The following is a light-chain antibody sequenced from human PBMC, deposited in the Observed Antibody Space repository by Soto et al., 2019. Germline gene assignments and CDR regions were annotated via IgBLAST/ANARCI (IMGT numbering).Light chain of an antibody. CDR1: QSLLHSNGYNY. J-gene: IGKJ1*01. V-gene: IGKV2-28*01. CDR2: LGS. Sequence: DIVMTQSPLSLPVTPGEPASISCRSSQSLLHSNGYNYLDWYLQKPGQSPQLLIYLGSSRASGVPERFSGSGSGTDFTLTISRVEAEDVGVYYCMQALQTPWTFGQGTKVEIK. CDR3: MQALQTPWT.